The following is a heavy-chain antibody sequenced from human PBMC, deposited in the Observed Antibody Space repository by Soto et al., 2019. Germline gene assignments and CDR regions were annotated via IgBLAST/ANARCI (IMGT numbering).Heavy chain of an antibody. CDR3: ARQVKSSWYGGHYYYYYGIDV. Sequence: QVQLVQSGAEVKKPGASVKVSCKASGYTFTGYYMHWVRQAPGQGLEWMGWINPNSGGTNYAQKFQGWVTMNRDTSISTAYMGLSRLRSDDTAVYYSARQVKSSWYGGHYYYYYGIDVWGQGTTVTVSS. CDR2: INPNSGGT. CDR1: GYTFTGYY. J-gene: IGHJ6*02. V-gene: IGHV1-2*04. D-gene: IGHD6-13*01.